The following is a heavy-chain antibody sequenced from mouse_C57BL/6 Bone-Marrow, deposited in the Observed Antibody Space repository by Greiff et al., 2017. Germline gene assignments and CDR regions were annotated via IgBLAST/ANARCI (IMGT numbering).Heavy chain of an antibody. CDR1: GFNIKDDY. J-gene: IGHJ3*01. V-gene: IGHV14-4*01. CDR3: TTRGDGSRSFAY. CDR2: IDPENGDT. Sequence: VQLKESGAELVRPGASVKLSCTASGFNIKDDYMHWVKQRPEQGLEWIGWIDPENGDTEDASKFQGKATITAYTSSNPAYLQLSSLTSEDTAVYYCTTRGDGSRSFAYWGQGTLVTVSA. D-gene: IGHD1-1*01.